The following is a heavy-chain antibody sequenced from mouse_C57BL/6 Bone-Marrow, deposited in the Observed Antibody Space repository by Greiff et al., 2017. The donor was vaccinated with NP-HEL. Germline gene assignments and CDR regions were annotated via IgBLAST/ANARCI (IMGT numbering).Heavy chain of an antibody. CDR1: GFTFSSYA. CDR2: ISDGGSYT. CDR3: ARAPSYYGSSHWYFDV. J-gene: IGHJ1*03. Sequence: EVKLMESGGGLVKPGGSLKLSCAASGFTFSSYAMSWVRQTPEKRLEWVATISDGGSYTYYPDNVKGRFTISRDNAKNNLYLQMSHLKSEDTAMYYGARAPSYYGSSHWYFDVWGTGTTVTVSS. V-gene: IGHV5-4*03. D-gene: IGHD1-1*01.